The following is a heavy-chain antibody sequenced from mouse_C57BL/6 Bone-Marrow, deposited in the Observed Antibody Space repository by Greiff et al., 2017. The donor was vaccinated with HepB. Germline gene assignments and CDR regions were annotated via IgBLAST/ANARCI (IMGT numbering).Heavy chain of an antibody. CDR2: IHPSDSDT. J-gene: IGHJ3*01. Sequence: QVQLQQPGAELVKPGASVKVSCKASGYTFTSYWMHWVKQRPGQGLEWIGRIHPSDSDTNYNQKFKGKATLTVDKSSSTAYMQLSSLTSEDSAVYYCAMWRGYYVNYGAYWGQGTLVTVSA. CDR3: AMWRGYYVNYGAY. V-gene: IGHV1-74*01. CDR1: GYTFTSYW. D-gene: IGHD2-1*01.